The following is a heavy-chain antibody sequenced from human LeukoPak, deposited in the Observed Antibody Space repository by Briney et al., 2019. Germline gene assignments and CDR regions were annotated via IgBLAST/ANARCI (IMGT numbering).Heavy chain of an antibody. CDR1: GFTFSSYS. CDR2: ISTSSTYT. D-gene: IGHD4-23*01. Sequence: GGSLRLSCAASGFTFSSYSMNWVRQAPGKGLEWVSSISTSSTYTNYADSVKGRFTISRDNAKNSVYLQMNSLRAEDTAVYYCAREGYSGIPPMGYYYGMDVWGQGTTVTVSS. CDR3: AREGYSGIPPMGYYYGMDV. V-gene: IGHV3-21*04. J-gene: IGHJ6*02.